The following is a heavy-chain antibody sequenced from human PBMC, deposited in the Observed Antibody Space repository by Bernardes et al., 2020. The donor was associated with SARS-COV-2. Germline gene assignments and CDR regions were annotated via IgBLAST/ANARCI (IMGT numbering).Heavy chain of an antibody. CDR1: GYTFSDFG. CDR2: ISGYSGNT. Sequence: ASVKASCKASGYTFSDFGISWVRQAPGQGLEWMGWISGYSGNTDYAQSLQGRVSMTTDTSTTTAYMELRSLRSDDTAVYYCARDRGIHYYDLDYWGQGTLVTVSA. V-gene: IGHV1-18*04. D-gene: IGHD3-22*01. CDR3: ARDRGIHYYDLDY. J-gene: IGHJ4*02.